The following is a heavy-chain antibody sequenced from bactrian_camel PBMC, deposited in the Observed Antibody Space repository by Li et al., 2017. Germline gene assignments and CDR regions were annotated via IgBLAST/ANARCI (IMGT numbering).Heavy chain of an antibody. CDR1: GYAYTPAN. CDR2: LASDGSS. Sequence: QVQLVESGGGAVQGGGSLRLSCKVSGYAYTPANVRMAWFRQAPGKEREGVASLASDGSSIYANSLKGRFSISKDSAKNTLYLQMNSLKPEDTAMYYCAADDRGSRYCTGATFLYWGQGTLVTVS. CDR3: AADDRGSRYCTGATFLY. V-gene: IGHV3S68*01. D-gene: IGHD3*01. J-gene: IGHJ4*01.